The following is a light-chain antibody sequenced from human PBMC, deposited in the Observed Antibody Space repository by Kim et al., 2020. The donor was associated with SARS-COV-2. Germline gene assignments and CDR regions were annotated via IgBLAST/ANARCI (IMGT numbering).Light chain of an antibody. CDR2: DAS. CDR3: QQYNSYPWT. Sequence: DIQMTQSPSTLSASLGDRVTITCRASQSISSWLAWYQQKPGKAPKVLIYDASSLESGVPSRFSGSGSGTEFTLTISSLHPDDFATYYCQQYNSYPWTFGQGTKVDIK. J-gene: IGKJ1*01. V-gene: IGKV1-5*01. CDR1: QSISSW.